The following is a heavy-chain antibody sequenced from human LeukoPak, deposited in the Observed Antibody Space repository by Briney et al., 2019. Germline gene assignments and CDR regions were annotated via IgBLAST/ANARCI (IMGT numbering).Heavy chain of an antibody. V-gene: IGHV4-34*01. D-gene: IGHD4-17*01. J-gene: IGHJ4*02. CDR1: GGSISSYY. Sequence: SETLSLTCTVSGGSISSYYWSWIRQPPGKGLEWIGEINHSGSTNYNPSLKSRVTISVDTSKNQFSLKLSSVTAADTAVYYCARHDYGDDSNFDYWGQGTLVTVSS. CDR2: INHSGST. CDR3: ARHDYGDDSNFDY.